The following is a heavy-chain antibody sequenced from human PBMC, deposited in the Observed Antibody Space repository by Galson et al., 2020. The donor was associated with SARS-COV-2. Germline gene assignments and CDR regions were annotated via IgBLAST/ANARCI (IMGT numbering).Heavy chain of an antibody. V-gene: IGHV1-69*13. J-gene: IGHJ3*02. CDR3: ARELGLTYYYDSSGYPTRNAFDI. CDR2: IIPIFGTA. Sequence: SVKVSCKASGGTFSSYAISWVRQAPGQGLEWMGGIIPIFGTANYAQKFQGRVTITAYESTSTAYMELSSLRSEDTAVYYCARELGLTYYYDSSGYPTRNAFDIWGQGTMVTVSS. CDR1: GGTFSSYA. D-gene: IGHD3-22*01.